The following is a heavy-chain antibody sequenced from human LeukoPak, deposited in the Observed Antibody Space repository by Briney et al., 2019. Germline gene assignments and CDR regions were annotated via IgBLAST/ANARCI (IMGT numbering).Heavy chain of an antibody. D-gene: IGHD3-16*01. CDR3: ASGGHVDY. CDR2: INQDGSEK. CDR1: GFIFSSYW. J-gene: IGHJ4*02. V-gene: IGHV3-7*01. Sequence: QPGGSLRLSCVASGFIFSSYWMTWVRLAPGKGLEWVANINQDGSEKYYVDFVKGRFTISRDNAKNSLYLQMNSLRAEDTAVYYCASGGHVDYCGQGTLVTVSS.